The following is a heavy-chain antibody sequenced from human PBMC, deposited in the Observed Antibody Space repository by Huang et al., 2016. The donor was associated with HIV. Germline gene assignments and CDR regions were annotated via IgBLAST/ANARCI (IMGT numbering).Heavy chain of an antibody. V-gene: IGHV4-34*01. D-gene: IGHD6-13*01. CDR1: GGSFSGYN. CDR3: ARGTAAAHSDY. Sequence: QVQLQQWGAGLLKPSETLSLTCAVYGGSFSGYNWSWIRQSPGKGLAWIGEINHSGNTNYNPSPKSRGTISVDTSKNQFSLRLSSVTAADTAVYYCARGTAAAHSDYWGQGTLVTVYS. CDR2: INHSGNT. J-gene: IGHJ4*02.